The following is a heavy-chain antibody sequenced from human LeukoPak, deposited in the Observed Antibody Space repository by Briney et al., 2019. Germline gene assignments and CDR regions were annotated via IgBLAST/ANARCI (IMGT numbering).Heavy chain of an antibody. J-gene: IGHJ4*02. CDR1: GIPFTNAW. V-gene: IGHV3-15*01. CDR2: IKTKSDGETT. CDR3: ATYRPYSDY. D-gene: IGHD4-11*01. Sequence: GGSLRLSCAAPGIPFTNAWMSWVRQAPGKGLEWVGRIKTKSDGETTDYAAPVKGRFTISRDDSKNTLYLQMNGLKTEDTAIYFCATYRPYSDYWGQGVLVSVSS.